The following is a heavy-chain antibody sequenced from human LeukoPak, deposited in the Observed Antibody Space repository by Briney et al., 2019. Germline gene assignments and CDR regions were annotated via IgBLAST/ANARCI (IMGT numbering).Heavy chain of an antibody. D-gene: IGHD3-10*01. V-gene: IGHV4-34*01. CDR1: GGSFSGYY. CDR2: INHSGST. CDR3: ARHLTVRGVTAFDY. J-gene: IGHJ4*02. Sequence: SETLSLTCAVYGGSFSGYYWSWIRQPPGKGLEWIGEINHSGSTNYNPSLKSRVTISVDTSKNQFSLELSSVTAADTAVYYCARHLTVRGVTAFDYWGQGTLVTVSS.